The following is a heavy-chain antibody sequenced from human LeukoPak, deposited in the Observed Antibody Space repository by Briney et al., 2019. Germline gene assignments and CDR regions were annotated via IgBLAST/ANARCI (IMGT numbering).Heavy chain of an antibody. CDR3: AKDHCSSTSCYPDY. Sequence: GGSLRLSCAASGFTFSSYGMHWVRQAPGKGLEWVAFIRYDGSNKYYADSVKGRFTISRDNSKNTLHLQMNSLRAEDTAVYYCAKDHCSSTSCYPDYWGQGTLVTVSS. J-gene: IGHJ4*02. D-gene: IGHD2-2*01. V-gene: IGHV3-30*02. CDR2: IRYDGSNK. CDR1: GFTFSSYG.